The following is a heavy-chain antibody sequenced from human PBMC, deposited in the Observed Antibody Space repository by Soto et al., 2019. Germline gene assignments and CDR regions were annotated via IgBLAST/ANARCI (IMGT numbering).Heavy chain of an antibody. J-gene: IGHJ4*02. CDR1: GYTFTSYY. Sequence: GASMKVSCKASGYTFTSYYMNWVRQAPGQGLEWMGIINPSGGSTSYAQKFQGRVTMTRGTSTSTVYMELSSLRSEDTAVYYCARENGIVVPAATHLDYLGQGTLVTVSS. D-gene: IGHD2-2*01. CDR2: INPSGGST. CDR3: ARENGIVVPAATHLDY. V-gene: IGHV1-46*03.